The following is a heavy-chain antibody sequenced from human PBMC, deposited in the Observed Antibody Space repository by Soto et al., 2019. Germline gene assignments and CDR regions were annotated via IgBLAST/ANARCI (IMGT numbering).Heavy chain of an antibody. CDR3: ARGQRFSDWFDP. J-gene: IGHJ5*02. Sequence: SETLSLTCTVSGGAINSYYWTWIRQPAVKGLEWIGRIYSSGSTKYNASLQSRVTMSLDTSKNQFSLRLTSVTAADTAVYYCARGQRFSDWFDPWGQGPLVTVYS. D-gene: IGHD3-3*01. CDR1: GGAINSYY. CDR2: IYSSGST. V-gene: IGHV4-4*07.